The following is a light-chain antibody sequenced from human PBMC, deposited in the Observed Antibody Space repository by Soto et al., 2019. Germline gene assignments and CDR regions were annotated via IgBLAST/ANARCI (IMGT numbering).Light chain of an antibody. CDR2: DAS. V-gene: IGKV3-11*01. CDR3: QQRITWPST. Sequence: EIVLTQSPATLSLSPGESATLSCRASQSVSSSLAWYQQKAGQAPRLLIYDASNRATGIPARSSGGGSGTDFTLTISSLEPEDFAIYFCQQRITWPSTFGQGTKLEIK. CDR1: QSVSSS. J-gene: IGKJ2*01.